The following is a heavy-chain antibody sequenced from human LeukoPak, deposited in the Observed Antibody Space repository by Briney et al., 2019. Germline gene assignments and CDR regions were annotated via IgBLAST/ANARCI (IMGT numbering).Heavy chain of an antibody. CDR1: GFTFSSYG. CDR2: MVDDGSEK. CDR3: AKDLRQWRGILGY. D-gene: IGHD6-19*01. J-gene: IGHJ4*02. V-gene: IGHV3-30*18. Sequence: GRSLRLSCAASGFTFSSYGMHWVRQAPDKGLEWMAVMVDDGSEKYYADSVKGRFTISRGNSKNTLYLQMNSLRAEDTAVYYCAKDLRQWRGILGYWGQGTLVTVSS.